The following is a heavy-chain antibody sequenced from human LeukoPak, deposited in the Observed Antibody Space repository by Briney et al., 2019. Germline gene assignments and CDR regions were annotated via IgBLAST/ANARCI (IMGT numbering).Heavy chain of an antibody. Sequence: GGSLRLSCAASGLTFSSHWMNWVRQAPGKGLEWVSSISSSSSYIYYADSVKGRFTISRDNAKNSLYLQMNSLRAEDTAVYYCARESGYCSGGSCPLDYWGQGTLVTVSS. V-gene: IGHV3-21*01. J-gene: IGHJ4*02. CDR3: ARESGYCSGGSCPLDY. CDR1: GLTFSSHW. CDR2: ISSSSSYI. D-gene: IGHD2-15*01.